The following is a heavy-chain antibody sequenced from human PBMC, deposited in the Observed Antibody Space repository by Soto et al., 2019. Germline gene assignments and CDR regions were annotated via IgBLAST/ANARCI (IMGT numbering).Heavy chain of an antibody. D-gene: IGHD6-13*01. CDR2: INPGNGYT. CDR1: GYTFTTYA. J-gene: IGHJ4*02. V-gene: IGHV1-3*01. CDR3: ARGPLTSSWY. Sequence: GSVKVSCKASGYTFTTYALHWVRQAPGQRLEWMGWINPGNGYTNYSQKFQDRVTITRDTPATTAYMELSSLRSEDTAVYYCARGPLTSSWYWGQGTPVTVSS.